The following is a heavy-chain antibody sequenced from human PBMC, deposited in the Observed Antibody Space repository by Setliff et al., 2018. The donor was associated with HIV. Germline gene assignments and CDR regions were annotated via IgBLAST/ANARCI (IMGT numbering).Heavy chain of an antibody. D-gene: IGHD3-16*01. J-gene: IGHJ5*02. CDR2: IHTTGST. CDR1: GGSISSSSYY. CDR3: AKRTFGSGRLDP. Sequence: SETLSLTCTVSGGSISSSSYYWGWIRQPPGKGPEWIGQIHTTGSTNYNPSLKSRVTISMDTSKNQFSLNLNSVTATDTAVYYCAKRTFGSGRLDPWGQGTLVTVSS. V-gene: IGHV4-61*05.